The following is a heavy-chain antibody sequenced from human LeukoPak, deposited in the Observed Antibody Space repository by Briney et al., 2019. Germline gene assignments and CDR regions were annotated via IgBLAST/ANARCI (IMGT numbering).Heavy chain of an antibody. Sequence: PGGSLRLSCAVSGRTFSRYAMSWVSRAPGKGLEWGSDISGSGGSTYYADSVKGRFTISRDNSKNTLYLQMNRMRVKDTHLYYCAQARSCTNNICHGDFDYWGQGTLVTVSS. J-gene: IGHJ4*02. D-gene: IGHD2-8*01. CDR2: ISGSGGST. CDR1: GRTFSRYA. CDR3: AQARSCTNNICHGDFDY. V-gene: IGHV3-23*01.